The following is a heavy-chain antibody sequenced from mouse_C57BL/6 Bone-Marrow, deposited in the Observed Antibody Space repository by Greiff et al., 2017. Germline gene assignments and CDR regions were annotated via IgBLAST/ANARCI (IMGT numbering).Heavy chain of an antibody. CDR3: ARSSTFFYYFDY. V-gene: IGHV1-47*01. D-gene: IGHD5-1*01. CDR1: GYTFTTYP. J-gene: IGHJ2*01. Sequence: VQLQASGAELVKPGASVKLSCKASGYTFTTYPIEWMQQNHGKSLEWIGNFHPYNDDTTYNEKFKGKATLTVEKSSNTVYLELSRLTSDDSAVYYCARSSTFFYYFDYWGQGTTLTVSS. CDR2: FHPYNDDT.